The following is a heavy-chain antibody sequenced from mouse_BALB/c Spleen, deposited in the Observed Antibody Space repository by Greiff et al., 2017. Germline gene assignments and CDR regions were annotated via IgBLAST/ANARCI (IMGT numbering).Heavy chain of an antibody. J-gene: IGHJ1*01. V-gene: IGHV1-15*01. CDR1: GYTFTDYE. D-gene: IGHD2-13*01. CDR3: TRGGDYVYWYFDV. Sequence: QVQLKESGAELVRPGASVTLSCKASGYTFTDYEMHWVKQTPVHGLEWIGAIDPETGGTAYNQKFKGKATLTADKSSSTAYMELRSLTSEDSAVYYCTRGGDYVYWYFDVWGEGTTVTVSS. CDR2: IDPETGGT.